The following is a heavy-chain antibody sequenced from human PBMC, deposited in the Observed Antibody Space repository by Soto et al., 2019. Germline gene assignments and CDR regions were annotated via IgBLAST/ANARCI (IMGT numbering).Heavy chain of an antibody. D-gene: IGHD6-6*01. CDR1: GFTFTNDW. V-gene: IGHV3-7*01. Sequence: EVQLVESWGGLVQPGGSLTLSCVASGFTFTNDWMSWVRRDPGRWLESVANIKQDGSDKNYVDSVKGRFTMSTDNAKNTLHMQMSSLRVEDTAVYYCARYSRSSWWFDPWGQGTLVTVSS. CDR2: IKQDGSDK. J-gene: IGHJ5*02. CDR3: ARYSRSSWWFDP.